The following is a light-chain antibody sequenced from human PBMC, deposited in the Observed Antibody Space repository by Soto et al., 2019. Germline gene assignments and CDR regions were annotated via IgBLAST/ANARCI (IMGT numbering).Light chain of an antibody. V-gene: IGKV3-20*01. Sequence: EIVLTQSPGTLSLSPGERATLSCRASQSVSSSYLAWYQQKPGQAPRLLVYGASSRATGTPDRFSGSGSGADFTLTISRLEPEDFAVYYCQLGSSPLTCCGGTKVEIK. J-gene: IGKJ4*01. CDR1: QSVSSSY. CDR3: QLGSSPLT. CDR2: GAS.